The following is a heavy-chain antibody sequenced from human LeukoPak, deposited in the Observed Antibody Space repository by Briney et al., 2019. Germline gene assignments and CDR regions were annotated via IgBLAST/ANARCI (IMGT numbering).Heavy chain of an antibody. CDR2: ISSNGITI. CDR1: GFTFSSYE. J-gene: IGHJ4*02. D-gene: IGHD3-3*01. CDR3: ARVAGSGTGQHTFDY. Sequence: GGSRRLACAASGFTFSSYEMNWVRQAPGKGLEWVSYISSNGITIHNADSVKGRFTISRDNAKKSLYLQMNSVRAEDTAVYYCARVAGSGTGQHTFDYWGQGTLVTVSS. V-gene: IGHV3-48*03.